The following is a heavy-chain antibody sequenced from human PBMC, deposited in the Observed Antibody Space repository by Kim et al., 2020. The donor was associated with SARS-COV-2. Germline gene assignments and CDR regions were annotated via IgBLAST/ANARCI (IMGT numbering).Heavy chain of an antibody. J-gene: IGHJ4*02. V-gene: IGHV3-15*01. CDR3: TTDPSYYYGSGSYPTH. Sequence: GGSLRLSCAASGFTFSNAWMSWVRQAPGKGLEWVGRIKSRTDGGTTDYAAPVKGRFTISRDDSKNTLYLQMNSLKTEDTAVYYCTTDPSYYYGSGSYPTHGGQGTLVPIFS. CDR1: GFTFSNAW. CDR2: IKSRTDGGTT. D-gene: IGHD3-10*01.